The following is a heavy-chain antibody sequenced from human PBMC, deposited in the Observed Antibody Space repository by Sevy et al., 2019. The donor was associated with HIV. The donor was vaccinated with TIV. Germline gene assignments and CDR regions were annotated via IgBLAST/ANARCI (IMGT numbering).Heavy chain of an antibody. V-gene: IGHV3-30*18. CDR3: AKDGPPYYTSGSYMYYFDY. D-gene: IGHD3-10*01. Sequence: GGSLRLSCAASGFTFSSFGMHWVRQVPGKGLEWVSFISYDGSDKRYVDSVKGRFTISRDSSKNTLYQQMNSLRGGDTAVYYCAKDGPPYYTSGSYMYYFDYWGQGALVTVSS. CDR2: ISYDGSDK. CDR1: GFTFSSFG. J-gene: IGHJ4*02.